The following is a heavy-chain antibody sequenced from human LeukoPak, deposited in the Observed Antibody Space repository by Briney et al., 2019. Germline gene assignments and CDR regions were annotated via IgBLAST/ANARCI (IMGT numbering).Heavy chain of an antibody. CDR3: ARGGTDGTTNFDY. CDR1: GFTFSSCT. J-gene: IGHJ4*02. Sequence: PGGSLRLSCAASGFTFSSCTLNWVRQAPGKGLEWISYISSRTGNIYYADSVKGRFSSSRDNAKNSLFLQMNNLRDEDTAVYYCARGGTDGTTNFDYWGQGTLVTVSS. CDR2: ISSRTGNI. V-gene: IGHV3-48*02. D-gene: IGHD1-1*01.